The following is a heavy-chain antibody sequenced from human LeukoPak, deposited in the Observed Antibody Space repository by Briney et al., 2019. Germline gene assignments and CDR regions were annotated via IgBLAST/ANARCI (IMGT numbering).Heavy chain of an antibody. D-gene: IGHD3/OR15-3a*01. J-gene: IGHJ6*03. V-gene: IGHV4-59*08. CDR1: GGSISGFY. CDR3: ARHPDWPVYYYYMDV. CDR2: IYYSGTT. Sequence: SETLSLTCTVSGGSISGFYWSWIRQPPGKGLDWIGFIYYSGTTSYNPSLKSRVTISLDTSKTQFSLKLTSVTAADTAVYYCARHPDWPVYYYYMDVWGKGTTVTVSS.